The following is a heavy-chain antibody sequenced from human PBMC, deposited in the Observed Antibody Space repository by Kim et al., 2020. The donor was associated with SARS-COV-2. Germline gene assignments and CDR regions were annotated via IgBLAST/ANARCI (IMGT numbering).Heavy chain of an antibody. J-gene: IGHJ4*02. CDR3: ARHVTYSGYDIDY. D-gene: IGHD5-12*01. Sequence: PAFQGHVTISADKSISTAYLEWSSLKASDTAMYYCARHVTYSGYDIDYWGQGTLVTVSS. V-gene: IGHV5-10-1*01.